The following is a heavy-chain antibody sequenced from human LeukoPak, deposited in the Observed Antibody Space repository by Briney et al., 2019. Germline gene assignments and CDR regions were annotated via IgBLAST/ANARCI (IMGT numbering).Heavy chain of an antibody. CDR1: GFTVSSNY. Sequence: GGSLRLSCAAAGFTVSSNYMSWVRQAPGKGLEWVSVIYSGGSTYYADSVKGRFTISRDNSKNTLYLQMNSLRAEDTAVYYCARDFPLSDPDYCDAAYGMDVWGQGTTVTVSS. D-gene: IGHD4-17*01. CDR3: ARDFPLSDPDYCDAAYGMDV. CDR2: IYSGGST. J-gene: IGHJ6*02. V-gene: IGHV3-66*01.